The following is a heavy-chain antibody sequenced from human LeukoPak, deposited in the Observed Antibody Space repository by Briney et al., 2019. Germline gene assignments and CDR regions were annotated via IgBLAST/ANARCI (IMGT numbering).Heavy chain of an antibody. J-gene: IGHJ4*02. CDR3: ARRDWNDPYFDS. CDR1: AGSITSDDSY. CDR2: IYHSGTA. Sequence: PSQTLSLTCTVSAGSITSDDSYWSWIRQPPGKGLGWIGYIYHSGTAYYNPSLKSRVTISVDRSTNQFSMKLSSVTAAHTDVSYCARRDWNDPYFDSWGPGTLLTVSS. V-gene: IGHV4-30-2*01. D-gene: IGHD1-1*01.